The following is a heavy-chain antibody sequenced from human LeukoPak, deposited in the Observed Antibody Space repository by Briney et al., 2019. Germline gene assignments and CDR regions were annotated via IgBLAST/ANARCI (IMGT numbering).Heavy chain of an antibody. Sequence: SETLSLTCTVSGDSISSSNSYWGWIRQPPGKGLEWIGSIYYSGNTYYNASLKSRVTISVDTSKNQFSLKLTSVTAADTAVYYCASESIGGSKFEYWGQGTLVTVSS. V-gene: IGHV4-39*01. CDR3: ASESIGGSKFEY. CDR1: GDSISSSNSY. CDR2: IYYSGNT. D-gene: IGHD1-26*01. J-gene: IGHJ4*02.